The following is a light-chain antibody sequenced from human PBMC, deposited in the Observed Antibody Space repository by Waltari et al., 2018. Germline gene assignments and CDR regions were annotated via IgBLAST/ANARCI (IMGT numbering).Light chain of an antibody. CDR2: GAS. V-gene: IGKV1-39*01. CDR1: QYISRY. Sequence: DIQMTQSPPSLSASIGDRVTITCRASQYISRYVTWYQHRPGKAPKVLIFGASTLQSGVPSRFSGSGSGTDFTLTISSLQPEDSAAYYCQQTVTSTWTFGQGTKVEIK. CDR3: QQTVTSTWT. J-gene: IGKJ1*01.